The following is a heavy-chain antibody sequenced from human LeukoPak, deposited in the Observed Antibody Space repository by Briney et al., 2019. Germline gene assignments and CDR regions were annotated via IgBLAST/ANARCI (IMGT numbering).Heavy chain of an antibody. D-gene: IGHD6-13*01. J-gene: IGHJ5*02. V-gene: IGHV3-48*01. CDR1: GFTFSSYS. Sequence: HTGGSLRLSCAASGFTFSSYSMNWVRQAPGKGLEWVSYISSSSSTIYYADSVKGRFTISRDNAKNSLYLQMNSLRAEDTAVYYCAREGSSSWGTNWFDPWGQGILVTVSS. CDR3: AREGSSSWGTNWFDP. CDR2: ISSSSSTI.